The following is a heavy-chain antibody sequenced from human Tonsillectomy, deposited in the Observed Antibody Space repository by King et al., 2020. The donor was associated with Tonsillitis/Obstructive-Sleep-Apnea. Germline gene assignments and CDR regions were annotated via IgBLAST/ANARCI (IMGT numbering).Heavy chain of an antibody. D-gene: IGHD3-3*01. CDR2: INPIGGST. Sequence: QLVQSGAEVKKPGASVKISCKASGYTFTSYYIHWVRQAPGQGLEWMGIINPIGGSTSYAQKFQGRVTMTRDTSTSTVYMGLSSLRAEDTAVYYCARPPGGFWSGYSRAPLGYWGQGTLVTVSS. V-gene: IGHV1-46*01. CDR1: GYTFTSYY. CDR3: ARPPGGFWSGYSRAPLGY. J-gene: IGHJ4*02.